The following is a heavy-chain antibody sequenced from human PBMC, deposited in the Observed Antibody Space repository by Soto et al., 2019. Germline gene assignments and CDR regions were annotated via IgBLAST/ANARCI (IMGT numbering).Heavy chain of an antibody. CDR3: AKDKQGRTSGSYSDY. CDR2: ISGSAAGT. V-gene: IGHV3-23*01. Sequence: EVQLLESGGGLVQPGGSLRLSCAASGFTFSSYAMSWVRQAPGKGLEWVSAISGSAAGTYYADSVKGRFTISRDNSKNTLSLQMNSLRAEDTAVYYCAKDKQGRTSGSYSDYWGQGALVTVSS. D-gene: IGHD1-26*01. J-gene: IGHJ4*02. CDR1: GFTFSSYA.